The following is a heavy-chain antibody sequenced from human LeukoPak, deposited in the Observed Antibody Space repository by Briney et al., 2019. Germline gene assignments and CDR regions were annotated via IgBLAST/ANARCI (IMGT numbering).Heavy chain of an antibody. J-gene: IGHJ4*02. V-gene: IGHV3-21*01. Sequence: GGSLRLSCAASGFTFNMYSMSWVRQAPGKGLEWVSIISRTSESIFYADSVKGRFTISRDNSKNTLYLQMNSLRAEDTAVYYCARIRDPSQGDGYFDYWGQGTLVTVSS. CDR2: ISRTSESI. D-gene: IGHD3-16*01. CDR1: GFTFNMYS. CDR3: ARIRDPSQGDGYFDY.